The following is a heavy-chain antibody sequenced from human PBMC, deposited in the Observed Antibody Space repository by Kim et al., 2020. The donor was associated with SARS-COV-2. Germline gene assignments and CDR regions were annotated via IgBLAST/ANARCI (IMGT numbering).Heavy chain of an antibody. V-gene: IGHV5-51*01. CDR3: ARHRTIEARHEGMGY. Sequence: GESLKISCKGSGYSFTSYWIGWVRQMPGKGLEWMGIIYPGDSDTRYSPSFQGQVTISADKSISTAYLQWSSLKASDTAMYYCARHRTIEARHEGMGYWGQGTLVTVSS. J-gene: IGHJ4*02. CDR2: IYPGDSDT. D-gene: IGHD6-6*01. CDR1: GYSFTSYW.